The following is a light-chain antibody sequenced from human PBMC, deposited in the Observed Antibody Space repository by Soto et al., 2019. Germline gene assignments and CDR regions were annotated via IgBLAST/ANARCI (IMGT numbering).Light chain of an antibody. Sequence: QSVVTQPPSVSGTPGQGVIISCSNVGRHEVSWYQQVPGMAPKLLIHTTSQRPSGVPDRFSASKSGTSASLAIRGLQSDDEADYFCSAWDDSLSGVVVGRGTKVTVL. CDR2: TTS. CDR3: SAWDDSLSGVV. CDR1: NVGRHE. V-gene: IGLV1-44*01. J-gene: IGLJ2*01.